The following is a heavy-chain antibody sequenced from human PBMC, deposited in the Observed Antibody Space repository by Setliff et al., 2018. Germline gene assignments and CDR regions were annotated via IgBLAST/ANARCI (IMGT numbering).Heavy chain of an antibody. CDR3: ARDGGEY. Sequence: GGSLRLSCAASGFTFSTYWMSWVRQAPGKGLVWVSRISHDGSATSYADSVKGRFTISRDNAKNSRYLQMNSPRAEDTAVYYCARDGGEYWGQGTLGTVS. J-gene: IGHJ4*02. D-gene: IGHD3-16*01. V-gene: IGHV3-74*01. CDR2: ISHDGSAT. CDR1: GFTFSTYW.